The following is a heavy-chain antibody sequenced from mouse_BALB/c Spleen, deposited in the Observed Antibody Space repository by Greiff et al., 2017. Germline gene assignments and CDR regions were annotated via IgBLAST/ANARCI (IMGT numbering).Heavy chain of an antibody. J-gene: IGHJ4*01. CDR2: IYPGGGYT. V-gene: IGHV1-63*02. Sequence: QVQLKQSGAELVRPGTSVKISCKASGYTFTNYWLGWVKQRPGHGLEWIGDIYPGGGYTNYNEKFKGKATLTADTSSSTAYMQLSSLTSEDSAVYFCARNRYEGYAMDYWGQGTSVTVSS. CDR3: ARNRYEGYAMDY. CDR1: GYTFTNYW. D-gene: IGHD2-14*01.